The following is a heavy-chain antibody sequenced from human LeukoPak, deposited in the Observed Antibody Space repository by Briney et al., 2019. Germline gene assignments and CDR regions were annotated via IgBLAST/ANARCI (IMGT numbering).Heavy chain of an antibody. CDR1: GFTFSSYG. J-gene: IGHJ4*02. CDR2: IRYDGSNK. D-gene: IGHD1-26*01. V-gene: IGHV3-30*02. Sequence: PGGSLRLSCAASGFTFSSYGMHWVRQAPGKGLEWVAFIRYDGSNKYYADSVKGRFTISRDNSKNTLYLQMNSLRAEDTAVYYCAKDVGATEDYFDYWGQGTLVTVSS. CDR3: AKDVGATEDYFDY.